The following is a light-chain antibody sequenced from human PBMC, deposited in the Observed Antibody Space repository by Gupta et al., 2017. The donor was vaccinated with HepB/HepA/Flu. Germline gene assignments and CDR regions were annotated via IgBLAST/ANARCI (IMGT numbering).Light chain of an antibody. CDR1: SSDIGAYNY. Sequence: QSALTQPASVSGSPGQSITISCTGTSSDIGAYNYVSWYQQHPGKAPKLMIFDVSNRPSGVSNRFSGSKSGITASLIISGLQAEDEADYYCTSYTTSSTGVFGSGTKVTVL. CDR2: DVS. V-gene: IGLV2-14*03. CDR3: TSYTTSSTGV. J-gene: IGLJ1*01.